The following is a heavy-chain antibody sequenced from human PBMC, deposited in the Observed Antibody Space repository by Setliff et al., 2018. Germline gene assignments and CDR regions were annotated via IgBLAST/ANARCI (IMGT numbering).Heavy chain of an antibody. CDR1: GYTLSRHY. J-gene: IGHJ5*01. CDR3: ARLVRYCTRTACQKVAGDES. Sequence: ASVKVSCKATGYTLSRHYMHWARQAPGQGLEWMGIINPGGGSASIVQKFQGRVTMTSDTSTSTVYMEVTGLTSEDTAVYYCARLVRYCTRTACQKVAGDESWGQGTLVTVSS. V-gene: IGHV1-46*01. CDR2: INPGGGSA. D-gene: IGHD2-8*01.